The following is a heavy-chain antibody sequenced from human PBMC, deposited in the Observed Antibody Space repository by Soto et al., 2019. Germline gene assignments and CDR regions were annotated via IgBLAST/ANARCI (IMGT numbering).Heavy chain of an antibody. V-gene: IGHV4-34*01. CDR2: INHSGST. D-gene: IGHD6-13*01. CDR3: ARGRGIAAAAYNWFDP. J-gene: IGHJ5*02. Sequence: SETLSLTCAVYGGSFSGYYWSWIRQPPGKGLEWIGEINHSGSTNYNPSLKSRVTISVDTSKNQFSLKLSSVTAADTAVYYCARGRGIAAAAYNWFDPWGQGTLVTVSS. CDR1: GGSFSGYY.